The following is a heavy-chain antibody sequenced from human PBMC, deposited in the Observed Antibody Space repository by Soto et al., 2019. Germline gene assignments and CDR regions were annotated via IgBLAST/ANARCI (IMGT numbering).Heavy chain of an antibody. CDR2: IYHTGST. D-gene: IGHD2-15*01. J-gene: IGHJ5*02. CDR1: GGSISSSDSY. CDR3: ARSDGPYCSGGSCYSGWFDP. V-gene: IGHV4-30-4*08. Sequence: SETLSLTCSVSGGSISSSDSYWSWIRQHPGKGLEWFGYIYHTGSTYYNPSLKSRVTISVDRSKNQFSLKLSSVTAADTAVYYCARSDGPYCSGGSCYSGWFDPWGQGTLVTVSS.